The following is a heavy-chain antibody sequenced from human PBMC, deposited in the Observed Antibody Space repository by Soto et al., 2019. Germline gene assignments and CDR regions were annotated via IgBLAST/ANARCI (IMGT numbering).Heavy chain of an antibody. J-gene: IGHJ5*02. CDR3: AKGPSGSYYIPPLNWFDP. D-gene: IGHD1-26*01. Sequence: PGGSLRLSCAASGFTFSSYAMSWVRQAPGKGLEWVSAISSSGGSTYYADSVKGRLTISRDNSKNTLYLQMNSLRAEDTAVYYCAKGPSGSYYIPPLNWFDPWGQGTLVTVSS. V-gene: IGHV3-23*01. CDR1: GFTFSSYA. CDR2: ISSSGGST.